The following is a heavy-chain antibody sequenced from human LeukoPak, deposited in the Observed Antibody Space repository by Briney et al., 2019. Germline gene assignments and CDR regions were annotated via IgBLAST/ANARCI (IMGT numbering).Heavy chain of an antibody. D-gene: IGHD6-13*01. CDR1: GGSISSYY. J-gene: IGHJ4*02. Sequence: SETLSLTCTVSGGSISSYYWSWIRQPAGKGLEWIGRIYTSGSTNYNPSLKSRVTMSVDTSKNQFSLKLSSVTAADTAVYYCARQGTWMGSSWSQFDYWGQGTLVTVSS. CDR3: ARQGTWMGSSWSQFDY. CDR2: IYTSGST. V-gene: IGHV4-4*07.